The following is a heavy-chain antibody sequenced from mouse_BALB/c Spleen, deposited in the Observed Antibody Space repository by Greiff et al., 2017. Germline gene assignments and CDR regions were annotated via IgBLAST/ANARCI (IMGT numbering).Heavy chain of an antibody. J-gene: IGHJ3*01. CDR1: GYTFTDYV. V-gene: IGHV1-77*01. Sequence: VQLQQSGPELVKPGASVKMSCKASGYTFTDYVISWVKQRTGQGLEWIGEIYPGSGSTYYNEKFKGKATLTADKSSNTAYMQLSSLTSEDSAVYFSARGGKEFAYWGQGTLVTVSA. D-gene: IGHD1-3*01. CDR2: IYPGSGST. CDR3: ARGGKEFAY.